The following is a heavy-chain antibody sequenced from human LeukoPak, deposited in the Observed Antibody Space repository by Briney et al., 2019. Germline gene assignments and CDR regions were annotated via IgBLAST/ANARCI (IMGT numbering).Heavy chain of an antibody. Sequence: SETLSLTCTVSGGSISSYYWSWIRQPPGKGLEWIAYIYYSGSTNYNPSLKSRVTISVDTSKNQFSLNLSSVTAADTAVYYCARRFGDPFDYWGQGTLVTVSS. V-gene: IGHV4-59*08. CDR3: ARRFGDPFDY. D-gene: IGHD3-10*01. CDR2: IYYSGST. CDR1: GGSISSYY. J-gene: IGHJ4*02.